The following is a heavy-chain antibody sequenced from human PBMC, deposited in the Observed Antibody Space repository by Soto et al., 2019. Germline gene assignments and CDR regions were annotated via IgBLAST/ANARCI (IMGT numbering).Heavy chain of an antibody. CDR1: GGSINSYW. J-gene: IGHJ4*02. Sequence: SETLSLTCGVSGGSINSYWRSWIRQPAGKGLEWIGRVYSSGTTDYNPSLNSRATISVETSKNQFSLKLSPVTAADTAVYYCGRYIGSFAYEDGYWGQGIQVTVSS. CDR3: GRYIGSFAYEDGY. CDR2: VYSSGTT. V-gene: IGHV4-59*10. D-gene: IGHD3-10*01.